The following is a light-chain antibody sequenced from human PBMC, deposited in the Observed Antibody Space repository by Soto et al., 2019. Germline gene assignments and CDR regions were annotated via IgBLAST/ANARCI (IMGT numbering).Light chain of an antibody. CDR2: ENY. Sequence: QSVLTQPPSVSAAPGQKVTISCSGSSSNIWNNYVSWYQQLPGAAPKLLIYENYERPSGIPDRFSGSKSGTSATLDITGLQTGDEADYYCGAWDNSLTGGVFGGGTKLTVL. J-gene: IGLJ2*01. CDR1: SSNIWNNY. CDR3: GAWDNSLTGGV. V-gene: IGLV1-51*02.